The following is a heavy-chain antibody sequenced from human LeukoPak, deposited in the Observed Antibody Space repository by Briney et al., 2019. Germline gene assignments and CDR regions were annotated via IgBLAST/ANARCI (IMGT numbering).Heavy chain of an antibody. CDR2: ISGSGGST. D-gene: IGHD3-10*01. J-gene: IGHJ4*02. Sequence: GGSLRLSCAASGFTFSSHAMSWVRQAPGKGLEWVSTISGSGGSTYYADSVKGRFTLSRDTSKNTLYLQMNNLRAEDTAVYYCARLWFGELLYFDSWGQGTLVTVSS. V-gene: IGHV3-23*01. CDR3: ARLWFGELLYFDS. CDR1: GFTFSSHA.